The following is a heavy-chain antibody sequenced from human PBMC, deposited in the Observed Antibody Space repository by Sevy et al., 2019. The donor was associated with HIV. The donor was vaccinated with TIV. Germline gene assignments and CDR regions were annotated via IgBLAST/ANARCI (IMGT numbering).Heavy chain of an antibody. Sequence: GGSLRLSCTASGFTFSNFGMHWVRQVPGKGLEWVTFIRNDGSDKYYAASVKGRFTISRDDSKNTLYLQKDSLRAEDTAIYYWAKDLAGPGRRYFDYWGQGTLVTVSS. J-gene: IGHJ4*02. CDR3: AKDLAGPGRRYFDY. D-gene: IGHD6-13*01. CDR1: GFTFSNFG. CDR2: IRNDGSDK. V-gene: IGHV3-30*02.